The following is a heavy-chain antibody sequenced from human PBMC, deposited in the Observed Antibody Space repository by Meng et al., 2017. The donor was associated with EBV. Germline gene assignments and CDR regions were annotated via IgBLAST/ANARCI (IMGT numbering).Heavy chain of an antibody. CDR3: ARNGIAAWGWFDP. J-gene: IGHJ5*02. D-gene: IGHD6-13*01. CDR2: INPSGGST. V-gene: IGHV1-46*01. CDR1: GYTFTSYY. Sequence: QVQVGESGADAKKPGAYVKVSCKASGYTFTSYYMHWVRQAPGQGLEWMGIINPSGGSTSYAQKFQGRVTMTRDTSTSTVYMELSSLRSEDTAVYYCARNGIAAWGWFDPWGQGTLVTVSS.